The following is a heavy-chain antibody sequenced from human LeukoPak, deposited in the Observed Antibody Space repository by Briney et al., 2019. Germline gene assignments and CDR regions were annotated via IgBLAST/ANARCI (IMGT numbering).Heavy chain of an antibody. V-gene: IGHV1-46*01. CDR2: INPSGGST. D-gene: IGHD2-15*01. Sequence: ASVKVSCKASGYTFTSYYMHWVRQAPGQGLEWMGIINPSGGSTSYAQKFQGRVTMTRDTSTSTVYMEQSSLRSEDTAVYYCARDLLDCSGGSCYRIVAFDIWGQGTMVTVSS. CDR1: GYTFTSYY. J-gene: IGHJ3*02. CDR3: ARDLLDCSGGSCYRIVAFDI.